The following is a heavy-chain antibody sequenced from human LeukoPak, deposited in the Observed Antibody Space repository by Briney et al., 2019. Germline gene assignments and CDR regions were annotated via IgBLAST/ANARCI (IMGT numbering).Heavy chain of an antibody. J-gene: IGHJ4*02. D-gene: IGHD3-3*01. V-gene: IGHV4-59*01. Sequence: SETLSLTCTVSGGSISRYYWSWIRQPPGKGLEWIGYIYSSGSTNYNPSLKSRVTMSVGTSKNQFSLKLSSVTAADTAMYYCARAPSLRFFDYWGQGTLVTVSS. CDR3: ARAPSLRFFDY. CDR2: IYSSGST. CDR1: GGSISRYY.